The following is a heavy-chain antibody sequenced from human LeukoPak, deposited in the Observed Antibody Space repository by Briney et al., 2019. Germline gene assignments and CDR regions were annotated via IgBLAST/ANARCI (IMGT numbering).Heavy chain of an antibody. CDR3: AKGGYSSGC. J-gene: IGHJ4*02. CDR1: GFTFSVYA. Sequence: GGSLRLSCAASGFTFSVYAMSWVRQAPGKGLEWVSTISGSGGSTYYADSVKGRFTISRDNSKNTLYLQMNSLRVEDMAVYYCAKGGYSSGCWGQGTLVTVSS. CDR2: ISGSGGST. D-gene: IGHD6-19*01. V-gene: IGHV3-23*01.